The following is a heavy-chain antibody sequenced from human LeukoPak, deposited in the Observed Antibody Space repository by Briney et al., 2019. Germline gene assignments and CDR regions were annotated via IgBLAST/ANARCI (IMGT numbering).Heavy chain of an antibody. D-gene: IGHD3-22*01. CDR2: TVSEIDGGTT. Sequence: PGGSLRLSCAASGFTFNYAWMSWVRQVPGKGLEWVGQTVSEIDGGTTDYAAPVKGRFTISRDDSKSTLYLQMNSLKIEDTAVYYCTTDHVYGIVVVKAAFDIWGQGTMVTVSS. V-gene: IGHV3-15*04. CDR1: GFTFNYAW. CDR3: TTDHVYGIVVVKAAFDI. J-gene: IGHJ3*02.